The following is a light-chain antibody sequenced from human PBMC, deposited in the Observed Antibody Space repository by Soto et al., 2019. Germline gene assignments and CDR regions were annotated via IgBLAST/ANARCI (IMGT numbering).Light chain of an antibody. CDR2: GAS. CDR1: QSVSSN. V-gene: IGKV3-15*01. CDR3: QQYSNWPSWT. Sequence: EILMTRSPATLSVSPGERATVSCRASQSVSSNLAWYQQKPGQAPRLLIYGASTRATGIPARFSGSGSGTEFTLTISSLQSEDFAVYYCQQYSNWPSWTFGQGTKVDIK. J-gene: IGKJ1*01.